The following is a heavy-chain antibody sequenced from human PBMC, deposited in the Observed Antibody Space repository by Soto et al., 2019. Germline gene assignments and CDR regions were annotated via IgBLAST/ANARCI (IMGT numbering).Heavy chain of an antibody. V-gene: IGHV1-18*01. CDR1: GYTFTSYG. Sequence: ASVKVSCKASGYTFTSYGISWVRQAPGQGLEWMGWISAYNGNTNYVQKLQGRVTMTTDTSTSTAYMELRSLRSDDTAVYYCARVGYDFWSGYTNDYWGQGTLVTVSS. J-gene: IGHJ4*02. D-gene: IGHD3-3*01. CDR2: ISAYNGNT. CDR3: ARVGYDFWSGYTNDY.